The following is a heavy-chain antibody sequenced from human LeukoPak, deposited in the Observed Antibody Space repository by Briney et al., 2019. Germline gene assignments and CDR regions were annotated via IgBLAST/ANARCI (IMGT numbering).Heavy chain of an antibody. CDR2: INERGTDS. V-gene: IGHV3-74*03. J-gene: IGHJ6*04. CDR1: GFTFSGHW. D-gene: IGHD3-16*01. Sequence: PGGSLRLSCTASGFTFSGHWIHWVRQAPGMGLVWVSRINERGTDSMYAESVKGRFTISRDNAKNTVYLQMNSLRAEDTAVYFCAKSTRAVMAMMDVWGKGTTVTVSS. CDR3: AKSTRAVMAMMDV.